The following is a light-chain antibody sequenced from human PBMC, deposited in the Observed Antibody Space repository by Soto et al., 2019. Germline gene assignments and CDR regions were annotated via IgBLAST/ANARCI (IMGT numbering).Light chain of an antibody. J-gene: IGKJ2*01. CDR2: GAS. CDR3: QQYSSSPWYT. CDR1: QSVRSSY. V-gene: IGKV3-20*01. Sequence: EIVLTQSPGTLSLSPGERATVSCRTSQSVRSSYLAWYQQKPGQPPRLLIYGASNRATGIPDRFSGSGSGTDFTLTISRLEPEDFAVYYCQQYSSSPWYTFGRGTKLEIK.